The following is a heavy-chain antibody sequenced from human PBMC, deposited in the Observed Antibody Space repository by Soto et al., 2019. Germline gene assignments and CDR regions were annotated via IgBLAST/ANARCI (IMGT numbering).Heavy chain of an antibody. CDR2: INHSGST. CDR3: ARDKITGLFDY. J-gene: IGHJ4*02. Sequence: SETLSLTCAVYGGSFSGYYRTWIRQPPGTGLEWIGEINHSGSTNYNPSLKSRVTISVDTSKNQFSLKMTSVTAADTAVYYCARDKITGLFDYWGQGTLVTVSS. CDR1: GGSFSGYY. D-gene: IGHD2-8*02. V-gene: IGHV4-34*01.